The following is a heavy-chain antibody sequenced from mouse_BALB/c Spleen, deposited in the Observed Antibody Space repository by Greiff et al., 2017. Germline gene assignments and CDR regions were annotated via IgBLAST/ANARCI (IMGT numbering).Heavy chain of an antibody. Sequence: VQLQQSGPELVKPGASVKISCKASGYAFSSSWMNWVKQRPGQGLEWIGRIYPGDGDTNYNGKFKGKATLTADKSSSTAYMQLSSLTSVDSAVYFCARAYYFDYWGQGTTLTVSS. CDR3: ARAYYFDY. V-gene: IGHV1-82*01. CDR2: IYPGDGDT. CDR1: GYAFSSSW. J-gene: IGHJ2*01.